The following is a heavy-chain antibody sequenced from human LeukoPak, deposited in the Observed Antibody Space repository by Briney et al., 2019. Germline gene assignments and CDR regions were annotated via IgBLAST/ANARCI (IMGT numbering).Heavy chain of an antibody. V-gene: IGHV3-7*01. Sequence: GGSLRLSCVASGFTFDEFYMSWVRQAPGKGLEGVANINKDGREKYYVDSVKGRFTVSRDNANNSLYLQMNSLRVEDTAVYFCARDLDRGWLQVTEGGFDPWGQGTLVTVSS. CDR2: INKDGREK. J-gene: IGHJ5*02. CDR3: ARDLDRGWLQVTEGGFDP. CDR1: GFTFDEFY. D-gene: IGHD6-19*01.